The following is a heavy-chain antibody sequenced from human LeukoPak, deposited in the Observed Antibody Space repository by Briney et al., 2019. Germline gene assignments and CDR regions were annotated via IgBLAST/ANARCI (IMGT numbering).Heavy chain of an antibody. CDR1: GGSFSGYY. D-gene: IGHD4-17*01. CDR3: AREVYGDYYYYYYYGMDV. CDR2: INHSGST. V-gene: IGHV4-34*01. Sequence: SETLSLTCAVYGGSFSGYYWSWIRQPPGKGLEWIGEINHSGSTNYNPSLKSRVTISVDRSKNQFSLKLSSVTAADTAVYYCAREVYGDYYYYYYYGMDVWGQGTTVTVSS. J-gene: IGHJ6*02.